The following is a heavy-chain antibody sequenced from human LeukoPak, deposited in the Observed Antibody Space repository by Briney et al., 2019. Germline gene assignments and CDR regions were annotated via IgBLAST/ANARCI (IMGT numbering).Heavy chain of an antibody. Sequence: ASVKVSCKASGYTFTGYYMHWVRQAPGQGLEWMGWINPNSGGTNYAQKFQGRVTMTRDTSISTAYMELSRLRSDDTAVYYCVLGGSGWPRQGYFDYWGQGTLVTVSS. D-gene: IGHD6-19*01. CDR2: INPNSGGT. V-gene: IGHV1-2*02. CDR1: GYTFTGYY. J-gene: IGHJ4*02. CDR3: VLGGSGWPRQGYFDY.